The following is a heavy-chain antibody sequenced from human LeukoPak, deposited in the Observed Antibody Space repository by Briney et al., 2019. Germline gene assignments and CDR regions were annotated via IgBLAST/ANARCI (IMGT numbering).Heavy chain of an antibody. CDR2: FDPEEGET. D-gene: IGHD3-3*01. CDR1: GYTGIELS. J-gene: IGHJ3*02. Sequence: GASVKVSCKLSGYTGIELSMHWVRQVPGKGLEWMGGFDPEEGETKYAQKFQGRVTMTEDTSTDTAYMELSRLTSEDTAVYYCATHTISGVVTYASLIWGRGTLVTVSS. CDR3: ATHTISGVVTYASLI. V-gene: IGHV1-24*01.